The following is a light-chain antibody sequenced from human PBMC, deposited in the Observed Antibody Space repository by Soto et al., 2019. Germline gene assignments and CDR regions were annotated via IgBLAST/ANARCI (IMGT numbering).Light chain of an antibody. J-gene: IGKJ5*01. CDR2: AAS. CDR3: HQRDSLPYT. V-gene: IGKV1-12*01. CDR1: QSISNW. Sequence: DIQMTQSPSSVSASVGDRVTITGRASQSISNWLAWYQQKPGTVPKLLIYAASSLQSGVPSRFSGGGAATEFSLTITILQPEDFVSYYCHQRDSLPYTFGQGPRQEIK.